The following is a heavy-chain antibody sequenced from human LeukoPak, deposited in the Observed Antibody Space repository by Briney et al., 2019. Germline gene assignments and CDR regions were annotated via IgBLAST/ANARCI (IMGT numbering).Heavy chain of an antibody. V-gene: IGHV4-39*07. CDR3: AAPLWFREGYYMDV. J-gene: IGHJ6*03. D-gene: IGHD3-10*01. CDR2: MYYSGST. Sequence: KSSETLSLTCTVSGGSISSGSFYWGWIRQPPGKGLEWIGIMYYSGSTYYNPSLKSRVTISVDTSKNQFSLKLSSVTAADTAVYYCAAPLWFREGYYMDVWGKGTTVTVSS. CDR1: GGSISSGSFY.